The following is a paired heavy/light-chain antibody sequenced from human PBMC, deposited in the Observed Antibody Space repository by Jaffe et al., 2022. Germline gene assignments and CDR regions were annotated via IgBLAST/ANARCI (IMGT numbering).Heavy chain of an antibody. J-gene: IGHJ6*03. CDR2: INSDGSST. Sequence: EVQLVESGGGLVQPGGSLRLSCAASGFTFSSYWMHWVRQAPGKGLVWVSRINSDGSSTSYADSVKGRFTISRDNAKNTLYLQMNSLRAEDTAVYYCARAYYDFWSGYYDYYYYYYMDVWGKGTTVTVSS. CDR1: GFTFSSYW. CDR3: ARAYYDFWSGYYDYYYYYYMDV. V-gene: IGHV3-74*01. D-gene: IGHD3-3*01.
Light chain of an antibody. CDR3: QKYNSALGDT. J-gene: IGKJ2*01. CDR1: QGISNY. Sequence: DIQMTQSPSSLSASVGDRVTITCRASQGISNYLAWYQQKPGKVPKLLIYAASTLQSGVPSRFSGSGSGTDFTLTISSLQPEDVATYYCQKYNSALGDTFGQGTKLEIK. CDR2: AAS. V-gene: IGKV1-27*01.